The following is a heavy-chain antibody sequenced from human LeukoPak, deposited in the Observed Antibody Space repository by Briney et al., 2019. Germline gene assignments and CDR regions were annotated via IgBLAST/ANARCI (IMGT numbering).Heavy chain of an antibody. D-gene: IGHD5-12*01. J-gene: IGHJ4*02. CDR1: GYTFTSYY. V-gene: IGHV3-30*18. CDR2: ISYDGSNK. CDR3: AKANSGYALGDY. Sequence: SCKASGYTFTSYYMHWVRQAPGKGLEWVAVISYDGSNKYYADSVKGRFTISRDNSKNTLYLQMNSLRAEDTAVYYCAKANSGYALGDYWGQGTLVTVSS.